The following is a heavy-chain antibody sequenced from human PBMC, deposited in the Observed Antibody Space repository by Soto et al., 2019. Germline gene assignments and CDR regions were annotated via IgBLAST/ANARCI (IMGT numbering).Heavy chain of an antibody. CDR2: IGTAGDT. D-gene: IGHD3-10*01. CDR3: ARGRRGDGMDV. CDR1: GFTFSSYD. Sequence: GGSLRLSCAASGFTFSSYDMHWVRQATGKGLEWVSAIGTAGDTYYPGSVKGRFTISRENVKNSLYLQMNSLRAGDTAVYYCARGRRGDGMDVWGQGTTVTVSS. V-gene: IGHV3-13*04. J-gene: IGHJ6*02.